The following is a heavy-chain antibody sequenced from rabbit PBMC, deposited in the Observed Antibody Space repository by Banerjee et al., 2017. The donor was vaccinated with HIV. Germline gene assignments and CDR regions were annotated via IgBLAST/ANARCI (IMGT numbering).Heavy chain of an antibody. D-gene: IGHD6-1*01. Sequence: QSLEESGGDLVKPGASLALTCTASGFDLSSYYYMCWVRQAPGKGLEWIACIGAGSSGSTYYASWAKGRFTISSHNGQNTLYLQLNSLTAADTATYFCARDTYYWHGDAGSGYAIPRFTLWGQGTLVTVS. J-gene: IGHJ4*01. V-gene: IGHV1S40*01. CDR3: ARDTYYWHGDAGSGYAIPRFTL. CDR1: GFDLSSYYY. CDR2: IGAGSSGST.